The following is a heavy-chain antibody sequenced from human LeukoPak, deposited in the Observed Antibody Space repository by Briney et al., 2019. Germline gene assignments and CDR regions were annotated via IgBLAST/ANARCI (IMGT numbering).Heavy chain of an antibody. D-gene: IGHD1-26*01. J-gene: IGHJ5*02. Sequence: GGSLRLSCAASGFTFDDYGMSWVRQAPGKGLEWVSGINWNGGSTGYADSVKGRFTISRDNAKNSLYLQMNSLRAEDTALYYCARYRMGATRSCWFDHWGQGTLVTVSS. CDR1: GFTFDDYG. V-gene: IGHV3-20*04. CDR2: INWNGGST. CDR3: ARYRMGATRSCWFDH.